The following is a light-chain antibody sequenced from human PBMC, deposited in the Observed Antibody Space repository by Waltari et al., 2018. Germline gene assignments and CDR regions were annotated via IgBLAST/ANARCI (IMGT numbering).Light chain of an antibody. CDR2: KTS. V-gene: IGKV1-5*03. Sequence: DIQMTQSPSTLPASVGDRVTITCRASQSIDRWLAWHQQKPGKAPKALIYKTSSLESGVPSRFSGSGSGTEFTLTISSLQPDDSATYYCQQYYSDSITFGQGTRLEIK. CDR3: QQYYSDSIT. CDR1: QSIDRW. J-gene: IGKJ5*01.